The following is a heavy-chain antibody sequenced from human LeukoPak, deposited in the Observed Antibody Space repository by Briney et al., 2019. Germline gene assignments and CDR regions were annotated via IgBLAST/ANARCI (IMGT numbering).Heavy chain of an antibody. Sequence: PGGSLRLSCAASGFTVSSNYMSWVRQAPGKGLEWVSVIYSDGRIHSADSVKGRFTISRDNSKNTLYLQMNSLRAEDTAVYYCAKDLSGNEAIDYWGQGTLVTVSS. J-gene: IGHJ4*02. CDR3: AKDLSGNEAIDY. D-gene: IGHD4-23*01. V-gene: IGHV3-53*05. CDR1: GFTVSSNY. CDR2: IYSDGRI.